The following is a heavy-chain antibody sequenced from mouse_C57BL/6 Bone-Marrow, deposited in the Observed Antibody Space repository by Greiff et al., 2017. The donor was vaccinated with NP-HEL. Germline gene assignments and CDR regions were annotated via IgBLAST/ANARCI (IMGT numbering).Heavy chain of an antibody. CDR3: AREGGLRRRTYAMDY. J-gene: IGHJ4*01. V-gene: IGHV5-16*01. CDR1: GFTFSDYY. CDR2: INYDGSST. Sequence: DVKLVESEGGLVQPGSSMKLSCTASGFTFSDYYMAWVRQVPEKGLEWVANINYDGSSTYYLDSLKSRFILSRDNAKNILYRQMSSLKSEDTATYYCAREGGLRRRTYAMDYWGQGTSVTVSS. D-gene: IGHD2-4*01.